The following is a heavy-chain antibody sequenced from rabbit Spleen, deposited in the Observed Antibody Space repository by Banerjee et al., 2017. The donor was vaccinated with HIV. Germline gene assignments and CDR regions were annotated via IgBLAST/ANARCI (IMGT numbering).Heavy chain of an antibody. Sequence: QELLVESGGGLVQPEGFLTVTCTASGFSFSSSYYLCWVRQAPGKGLEWIGCINVITGKAVYANWAKGRSTFSKTSSTTMTLRMTSLTVADTATYFCAKCNSSGWESDLWGQGTLVTVS. CDR3: AKCNSSGWESDL. CDR2: INVITGKA. D-gene: IGHD4-1*01. V-gene: IGHV1S45*01. J-gene: IGHJ3*01. CDR1: GFSFSSSYY.